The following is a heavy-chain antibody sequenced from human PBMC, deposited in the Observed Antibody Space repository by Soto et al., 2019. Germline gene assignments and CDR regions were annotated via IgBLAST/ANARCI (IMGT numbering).Heavy chain of an antibody. CDR1: SGSISSSNW. V-gene: IGHV4-4*02. Sequence: KPSETLSLTCAVSSGSISSSNWWSWVRQPPGKGLEWIGEIYHSGSTSYNPSLKSRVTISVDKSKNQFSLKLSSVTAADTAVYYCARVGSSGWYHSETQTGIDYWGQGTLVTVS. CDR3: ARVGSSGWYHSETQTGIDY. J-gene: IGHJ4*02. CDR2: IYHSGST. D-gene: IGHD6-19*01.